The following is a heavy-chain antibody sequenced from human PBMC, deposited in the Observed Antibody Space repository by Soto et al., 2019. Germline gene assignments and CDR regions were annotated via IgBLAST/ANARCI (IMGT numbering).Heavy chain of an antibody. CDR3: PKENWAIPDS. V-gene: IGHV3-11*01. J-gene: IGHJ4*02. D-gene: IGHD7-27*01. Sequence: LVESGGALVKHGGSLRLSCAASGFIFRDWFMSWIRQAPGKGLEWISYISKDSGRATRYADSVKGRVTISRDNAKISLFLQMTNLTVYDTSVDYCPKENWAIPDSWGQGTLVTVSS. CDR2: ISKDSGRAT. CDR1: GFIFRDWF.